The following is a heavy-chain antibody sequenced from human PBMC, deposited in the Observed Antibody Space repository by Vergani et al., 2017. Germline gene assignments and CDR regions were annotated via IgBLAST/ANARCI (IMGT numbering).Heavy chain of an antibody. CDR2: IYTSGAT. V-gene: IGHV4-61*02. CDR1: GGSFSTGGQY. Sequence: QEQLQESGPGLVEPSQTLSLTCTVSGGSFSTGGQYWTWLRQSAVKGLEWIGRIYTSGATNYNPSLRSRAIRSVDASKQQFPLKLTAVTAADTAVYYCARDGGEYDKDALDVWGQGTKVTVTS. D-gene: IGHD2-21*01. J-gene: IGHJ3*01. CDR3: ARDGGEYDKDALDV.